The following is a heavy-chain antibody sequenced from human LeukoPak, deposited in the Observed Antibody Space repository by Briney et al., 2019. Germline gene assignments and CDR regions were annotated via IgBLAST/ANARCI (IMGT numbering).Heavy chain of an antibody. CDR3: ARHRGMRGGGYYFDY. CDR2: IYYSGST. J-gene: IGHJ4*02. D-gene: IGHD3-16*01. V-gene: IGHV4-39*01. Sequence: SETLPLTCTVSGGSISSSSYYWGWIRQPPGKGLEWIGSIYYSGSTYYNPSLKSRVTISVDTSKNQFSLKLSSVTAADTAVYYCARHRGMRGGGYYFDYWGQGTLVTVSS. CDR1: GGSISSSSYY.